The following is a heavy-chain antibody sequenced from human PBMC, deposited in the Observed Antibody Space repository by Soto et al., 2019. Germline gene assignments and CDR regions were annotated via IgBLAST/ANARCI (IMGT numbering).Heavy chain of an antibody. J-gene: IGHJ4*02. Sequence: EVQLVESGGGLVQPGGSLRLSCAASGFTFSTYWMNWVRQAPGKGLEWVAKIKEDGSEKYYVDSVRGRFTISRDNAKNSLYLQMNSLRAEDTAVYYCARDRGWYTHDYWGQGTLVTVSS. V-gene: IGHV3-7*05. D-gene: IGHD6-19*01. CDR2: IKEDGSEK. CDR3: ARDRGWYTHDY. CDR1: GFTFSTYW.